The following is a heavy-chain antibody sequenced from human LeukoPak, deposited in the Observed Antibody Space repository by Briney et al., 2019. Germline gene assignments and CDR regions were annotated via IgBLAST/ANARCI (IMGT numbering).Heavy chain of an antibody. CDR1: GGTFSSYA. J-gene: IGHJ3*02. CDR3: ARDRYYYDSSGFAAFDI. V-gene: IGHV1-69*05. Sequence: SVKVSCKASGGTFSSYAISWVRQAPGQGLEWMGGIIPISGTANYAQKFQGRVTITTDESTSTAYLELSSLRSEDTAVYYCARDRYYYDSSGFAAFDIWGQGTMVTVSS. CDR2: IIPISGTA. D-gene: IGHD3-22*01.